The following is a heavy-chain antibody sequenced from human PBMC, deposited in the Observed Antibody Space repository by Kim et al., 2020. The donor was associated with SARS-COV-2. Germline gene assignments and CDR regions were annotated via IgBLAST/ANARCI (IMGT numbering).Heavy chain of an antibody. CDR3: ARDTATDRFLEWLPTPDYYYGMDV. V-gene: IGHV3-7*01. CDR2: IKQDGSEK. J-gene: IGHJ6*02. D-gene: IGHD3-3*01. CDR1: GFTFSSYW. Sequence: GGSLRLSCAASGFTFSSYWMSWVRQAPGKGLEWVANIKQDGSEKYYVDSVKGRFTISRDNAKNSLYLQMNSLRAEDTAVYYCARDTATDRFLEWLPTPDYYYGMDVWGQGTTVTVSS.